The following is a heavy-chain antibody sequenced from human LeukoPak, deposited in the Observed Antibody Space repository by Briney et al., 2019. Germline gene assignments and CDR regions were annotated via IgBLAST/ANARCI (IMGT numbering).Heavy chain of an antibody. CDR3: ARGHNYDILVYYGMDV. CDR2: ISSSSSYI. J-gene: IGHJ6*02. Sequence: GGSLRLSCAASGFTFSSYSMNWVRQAPGKGLEWVSSISSSSSYIYYADSVKGRFTISRDNAKNSLYLQMNSLSAEDTAVYYGARGHNYDILVYYGMDVWGQGTTVTVSS. D-gene: IGHD3-9*01. CDR1: GFTFSSYS. V-gene: IGHV3-21*01.